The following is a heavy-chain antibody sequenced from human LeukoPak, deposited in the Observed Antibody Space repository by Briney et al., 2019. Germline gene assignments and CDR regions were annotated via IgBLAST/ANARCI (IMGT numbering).Heavy chain of an antibody. CDR1: GGSFSGYH. Sequence: SETLSLTCAVYGGSFSGYHWSWIRQPPGKGLEWIGEINHSGSTNYNPSLKSRVTISVDTSKNQFSLKLSSVTAADTAVYYCAIHLGTYYYDSSGYYDYWGQGTLVTVSS. CDR3: AIHLGTYYYDSSGYYDY. D-gene: IGHD3-22*01. CDR2: INHSGST. V-gene: IGHV4-34*01. J-gene: IGHJ4*02.